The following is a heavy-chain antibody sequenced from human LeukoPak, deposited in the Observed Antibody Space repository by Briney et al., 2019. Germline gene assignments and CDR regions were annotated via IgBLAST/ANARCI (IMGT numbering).Heavy chain of an antibody. CDR2: INHSGST. V-gene: IGHV4-34*01. D-gene: IGHD3-22*01. CDR3: ARASGYYYDSSGYFSY. Sequence: SETLSLTCAVYGGSFSGYYWSWIRQPPGKGLEWIGEINHSGSTNYNPSLKSRVTISVDTSKNQFSLQLNSVTPEDTAVYYCARASGYYYDSSGYFSYWGQGTLVTVSS. J-gene: IGHJ4*02. CDR1: GGSFSGYY.